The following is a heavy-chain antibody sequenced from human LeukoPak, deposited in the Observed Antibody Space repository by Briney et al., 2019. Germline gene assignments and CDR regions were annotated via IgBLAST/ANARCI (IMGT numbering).Heavy chain of an antibody. CDR3: AKGVYSGYDIDAFDI. V-gene: IGHV3-30*04. CDR1: GFTFSSYA. D-gene: IGHD5-12*01. CDR2: ISYDGSNK. J-gene: IGHJ3*02. Sequence: QSGGSLRLSCAASGFTFSSYAMHWVRQAPGKGLEWVAVISYDGSNKYYADSVKGRFTISRDNSKNTLYLQMNSLRAEDTAVYYCAKGVYSGYDIDAFDIWGQGTMVTVSS.